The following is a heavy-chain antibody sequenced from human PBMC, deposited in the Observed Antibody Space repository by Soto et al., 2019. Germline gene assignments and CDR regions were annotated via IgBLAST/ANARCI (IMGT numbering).Heavy chain of an antibody. Sequence: PGGSLRLSCAASGFTFSSYSMNWVRQAPGKGLEWVSSISSSSSYIYYADSVKGRFTISRDNAKNSLYLQMNSLRAEDTAVYYCARVSGYYTGGYYYYYGMDVWGQGTTVTVSS. J-gene: IGHJ6*02. V-gene: IGHV3-21*01. CDR2: ISSSSSYI. CDR1: GFTFSSYS. CDR3: ARVSGYYTGGYYYYYGMDV. D-gene: IGHD3-3*01.